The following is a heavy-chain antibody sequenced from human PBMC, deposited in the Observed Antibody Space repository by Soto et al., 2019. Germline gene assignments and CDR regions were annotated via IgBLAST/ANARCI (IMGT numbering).Heavy chain of an antibody. CDR3: AREGCSGGSCYYAFDI. CDR2: ISYDGSNK. Sequence: GGSLRLSCAASGFTFSSYAMHWVRQAPGKGLEWVAVISYDGSNKYYADSVKGRFTISRDNSKNTLYLQMNSLRAEDTAVYYCAREGCSGGSCYYAFDIWGQGTMVTVSS. V-gene: IGHV3-30-3*01. D-gene: IGHD2-15*01. J-gene: IGHJ3*02. CDR1: GFTFSSYA.